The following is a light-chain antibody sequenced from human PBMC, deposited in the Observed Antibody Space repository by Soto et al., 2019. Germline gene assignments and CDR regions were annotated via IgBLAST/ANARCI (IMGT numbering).Light chain of an antibody. CDR1: QNVDSNY. Sequence: IVLTQSPATLSFSPGERATLSCRASQNVDSNYLAWYQQKPGQAPRLLIYGASSRATGIPDRFSGSGSGADFTLTISGLEPEDFAVYYCQQYGSSRWTFGQGTKVDIK. J-gene: IGKJ1*01. V-gene: IGKV3-20*01. CDR3: QQYGSSRWT. CDR2: GAS.